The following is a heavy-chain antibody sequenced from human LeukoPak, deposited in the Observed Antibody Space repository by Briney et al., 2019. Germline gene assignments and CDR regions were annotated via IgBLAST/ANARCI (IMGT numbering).Heavy chain of an antibody. J-gene: IGHJ4*02. CDR1: GASITSYY. V-gene: IGHV4-59*12. CDR2: IYYSGST. D-gene: IGHD6-13*01. Sequence: SETLSLTCTVSGASITSYYWSWIRQPPGKGLEWIGYIYYSGSTTYKPSLKSRVTISVDKSKNQFSLKVTSVTAADTAVYYCARVAAAGPIIFDYWGQGTLV. CDR3: ARVAAAGPIIFDY.